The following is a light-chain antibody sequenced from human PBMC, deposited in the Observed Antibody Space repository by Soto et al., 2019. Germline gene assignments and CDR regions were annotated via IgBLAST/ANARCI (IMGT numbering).Light chain of an antibody. CDR3: QQYSSSLMYT. V-gene: IGKV3-20*01. CDR2: GAS. J-gene: IGKJ2*01. Sequence: DIVLTQSPGTLSLSPGERATLSCRASQSVSSNYLAWYQQKPGQAPRLLIYGASSRATGIPDRFSGSGSGTDFTLTISRLEPEDFAVYFCQQYSSSLMYTFGQGTNLEIK. CDR1: QSVSSNY.